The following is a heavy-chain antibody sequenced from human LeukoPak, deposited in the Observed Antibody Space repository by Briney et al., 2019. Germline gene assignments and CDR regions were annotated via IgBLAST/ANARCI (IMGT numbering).Heavy chain of an antibody. CDR1: GGSISSFY. Sequence: SETLSLTCTVSGGSISSFYWSWIRQPPGKGLEWIGYIYYSGSTNYNPSLKSRVTISVDTSKNQFSLKLSSVTAADTAVYYCARVNPDIVVVPAAIHYYYYYMDVWGKGTTVTVSS. D-gene: IGHD2-2*02. CDR2: IYYSGST. J-gene: IGHJ6*03. V-gene: IGHV4-59*01. CDR3: ARVNPDIVVVPAAIHYYYYYMDV.